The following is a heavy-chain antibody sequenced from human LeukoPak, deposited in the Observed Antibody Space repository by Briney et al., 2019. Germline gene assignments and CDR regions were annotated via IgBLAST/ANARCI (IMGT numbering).Heavy chain of an antibody. CDR2: IYYSGST. V-gene: IGHV4-59*01. CDR3: ARGDFGGGYCYDY. Sequence: SETLSLTCTVSGGSISLYHWSWIRQPPGKGLEWIGHIYYSGSTNYNPSLKSRVTISIDTSKNQFSLKLSSVTAADTAVYYCARGDFGGGYCYDYWGQGTLVTVSS. CDR1: GGSISLYH. J-gene: IGHJ4*02. D-gene: IGHD2-21*02.